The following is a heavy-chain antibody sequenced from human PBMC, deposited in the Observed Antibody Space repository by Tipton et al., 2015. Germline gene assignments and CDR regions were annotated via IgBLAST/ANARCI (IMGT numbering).Heavy chain of an antibody. Sequence: QSGAEVKNPGSSVKVSCKASGGTFSNHAFNWVRQAPGQGLEWMGGITPVFGTPKYAQKFQGRVAITADKSTSTVYMDLSSLRSEDTAVYYCARWVGTPTVDFWSGPFDFWGQGTLVTVSS. CDR3: ARWVGTPTVDFWSGPFDF. D-gene: IGHD3-3*01. CDR2: ITPVFGTP. V-gene: IGHV1-69*06. J-gene: IGHJ4*02. CDR1: GGTFSNHA.